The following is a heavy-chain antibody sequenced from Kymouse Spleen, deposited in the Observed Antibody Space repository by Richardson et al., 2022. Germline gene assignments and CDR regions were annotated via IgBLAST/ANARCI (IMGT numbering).Heavy chain of an antibody. V-gene: IGHV3-9*01. CDR2: ISWNSGSI. CDR3: AKDGAMVRGVIVAFDI. CDR1: GFTFDDYA. J-gene: IGHJ3*02. Sequence: EVQLVESGGGLVQPGRSLRLSCAASGFTFDDYAMHWVRQAPGKGLEWVSGISWNSGSIGYADSVKGRFTISRDNAKNSLYLQMNSLRAEDTALYYCAKDGAMVRGVIVAFDIWGQGTMVTVSS. D-gene: IGHD3-10*01.